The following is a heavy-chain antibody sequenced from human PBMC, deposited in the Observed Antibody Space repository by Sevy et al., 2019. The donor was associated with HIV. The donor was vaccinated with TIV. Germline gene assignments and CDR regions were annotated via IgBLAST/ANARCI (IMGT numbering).Heavy chain of an antibody. CDR1: GFTFSDYS. CDR3: ALERLSSNVAEYFQN. D-gene: IGHD1-1*01. V-gene: IGHV3-30-3*01. J-gene: IGHJ1*01. Sequence: GGSLRLSCAASGFTFSDYSMHWVRQAPGKGLEWVPTISYDGSNKHYADSVKGRFTLSRDNSKNSLFLQMNSLRAEDTAVYYCALERLSSNVAEYFQNWGQGTLVTVSS. CDR2: ISYDGSNK.